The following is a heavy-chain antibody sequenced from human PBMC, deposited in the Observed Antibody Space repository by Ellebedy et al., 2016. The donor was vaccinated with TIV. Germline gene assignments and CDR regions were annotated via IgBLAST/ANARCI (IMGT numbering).Heavy chain of an antibody. V-gene: IGHV3-74*01. Sequence: PGGSLRLSCAASGFTISTSWMHWVCQVPGKGLEWVARASDDRRRTVYADSVKGRFTNSGDSAKNTVYLQMRSLRDEDTAVYYCARDYSYDSGGSMPGYWGQGTLVTVSS. D-gene: IGHD3-22*01. J-gene: IGHJ4*02. CDR3: ARDYSYDSGGSMPGY. CDR2: ASDDRRRT. CDR1: GFTISTSW.